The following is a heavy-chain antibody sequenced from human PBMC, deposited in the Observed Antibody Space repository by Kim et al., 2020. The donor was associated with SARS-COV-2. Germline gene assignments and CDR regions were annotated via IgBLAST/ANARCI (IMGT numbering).Heavy chain of an antibody. CDR2: ISGSGGST. J-gene: IGHJ4*02. CDR3: AKDGFKRRTVTTLFDY. D-gene: IGHD4-17*01. V-gene: IGHV3-23*01. Sequence: GGSLRLSCAASGFTFSSYAMSWVRQAPGKGLEWVSAISGSGGSTYYADSVKGRFTISRDNSKNTLYLQMNSLRAEDTAVYYCAKDGFKRRTVTTLFDYWGQGTLVTVSS. CDR1: GFTFSSYA.